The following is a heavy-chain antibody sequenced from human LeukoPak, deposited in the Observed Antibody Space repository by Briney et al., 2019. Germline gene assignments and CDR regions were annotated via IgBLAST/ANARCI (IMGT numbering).Heavy chain of an antibody. CDR3: ARVIAAWEAFDI. Sequence: PSETLSLTCTVSGGSISNFYWSWIRQPPGKGLEWIGYISYSGSTYYNPSLKSRVTISVDTSKNQFSLKLNSVTTADTAVYYCARVIAAWEAFDIWGQGTMVTVSS. D-gene: IGHD6-6*01. J-gene: IGHJ3*02. V-gene: IGHV4-59*12. CDR2: ISYSGST. CDR1: GGSISNFY.